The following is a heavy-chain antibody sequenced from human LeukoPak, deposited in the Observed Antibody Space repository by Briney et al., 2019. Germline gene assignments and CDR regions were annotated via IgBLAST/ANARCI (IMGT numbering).Heavy chain of an antibody. Sequence: QSGGSLRLSCAASGFAVNDNYMGWVRQAPGKGLEWVSLIYSGGDTYCADSVKGRFTISRDNSKNTVYLQMNSLRPDDTATYYCARAILLTGSEYYFDSWGQGTLVTVSS. CDR1: GFAVNDNY. D-gene: IGHD3-9*01. J-gene: IGHJ4*02. CDR3: ARAILLTGSEYYFDS. CDR2: IYSGGDT. V-gene: IGHV3-53*01.